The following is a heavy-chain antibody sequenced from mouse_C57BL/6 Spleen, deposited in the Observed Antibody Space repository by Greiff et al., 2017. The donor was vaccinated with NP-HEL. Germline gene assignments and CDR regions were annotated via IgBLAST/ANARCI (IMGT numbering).Heavy chain of an antibody. CDR1: GFTFSSYA. Sequence: DVMLVESGGGLVKPGGSLKLSCAASGFTFSSYAMSWVRQTPEKRLEWVATISDGGSYTYYPDNVKGRFTISRDNAKNNLYLQMSHLKSEDTAMYYCARDRVTTVGPLYYYAMDYWGQGTSVTVSS. CDR3: ARDRVTTVGPLYYYAMDY. CDR2: ISDGGSYT. V-gene: IGHV5-4*01. D-gene: IGHD1-1*01. J-gene: IGHJ4*01.